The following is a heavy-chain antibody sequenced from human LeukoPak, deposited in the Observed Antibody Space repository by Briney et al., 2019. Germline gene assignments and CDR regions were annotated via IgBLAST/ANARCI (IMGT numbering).Heavy chain of an antibody. V-gene: IGHV1-46*01. CDR2: VNPSGDST. D-gene: IGHD6-13*01. J-gene: IGHJ3*02. CDR1: GYTFSNYN. Sequence: GASVKVSCKASGYTFSNYNIHWVRQAPGQGLEWMGIVNPSGDSTNYAQNFQGRVTMTTDTSTSTAYMELRSLRSDDTAVYYCARDRWYSRNWNDAVDIWGQGTMVTVSS. CDR3: ARDRWYSRNWNDAVDI.